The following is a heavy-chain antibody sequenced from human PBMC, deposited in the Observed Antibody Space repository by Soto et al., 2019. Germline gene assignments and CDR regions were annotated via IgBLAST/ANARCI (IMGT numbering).Heavy chain of an antibody. CDR2: ISSSSSYI. Sequence: EVQLVESGGGLVKPGGSLRLSCAASGFTFSSYSMNWVRQAPGKGLEWVSSISSSSSYIYYADSVKGRFTISRDNAKISLSLQMISLSADDTAVYYCAGLTSYDSSGDYCYWGQGTLVTVSS. D-gene: IGHD3-22*01. CDR3: AGLTSYDSSGDYCY. V-gene: IGHV3-21*01. CDR1: GFTFSSYS. J-gene: IGHJ4*02.